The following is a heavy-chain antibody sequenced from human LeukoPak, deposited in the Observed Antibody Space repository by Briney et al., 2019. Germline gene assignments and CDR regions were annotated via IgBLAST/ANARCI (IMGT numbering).Heavy chain of an antibody. V-gene: IGHV1-18*01. Sequence: EASVKVSCKASGYTFTSYGISWVRQAPGQGLEWMGWISAYNGNTNYAQKLQGRVTMTTDTSTSTAYMELRSLRSDDTAVYYCARGFLHHYDSSGHDAFDIWGQGTMVTVSS. D-gene: IGHD3-22*01. CDR1: GYTFTSYG. CDR2: ISAYNGNT. CDR3: ARGFLHHYDSSGHDAFDI. J-gene: IGHJ3*02.